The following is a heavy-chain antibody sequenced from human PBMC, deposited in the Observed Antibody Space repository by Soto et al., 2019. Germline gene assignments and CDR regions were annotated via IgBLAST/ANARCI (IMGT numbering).Heavy chain of an antibody. CDR2: IYYSGST. J-gene: IGHJ4*02. CDR1: GGSVSSGSYY. Sequence: QVQLQESGPGLVKPSETLSLTCTVSGGSVSSGSYYWSWIRQPPGKGLEWIGYIYYSGSTNYNPSLQSRVTISVDTSKNQFSLKLSSVTDADTAVYYCARDKDYYDSSGYRHYFDYWGQGTLVTVSS. D-gene: IGHD3-22*01. CDR3: ARDKDYYDSSGYRHYFDY. V-gene: IGHV4-61*01.